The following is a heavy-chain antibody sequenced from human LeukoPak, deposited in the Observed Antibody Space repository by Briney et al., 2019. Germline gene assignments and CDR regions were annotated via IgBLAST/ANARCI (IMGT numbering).Heavy chain of an antibody. J-gene: IGHJ4*02. V-gene: IGHV1-2*02. Sequence: GASVKVSCKASGYTFTGYYMHWVRQAPGQGLEWMGWINPNSGGTNYAQKFQGRVTMTRDTSISTAYMELSKLRSDDTAVYYCARERGPPGEYYFDYWGQGTLVTVSS. CDR2: INPNSGGT. CDR3: ARERGPPGEYYFDY. CDR1: GYTFTGYY. D-gene: IGHD3-10*01.